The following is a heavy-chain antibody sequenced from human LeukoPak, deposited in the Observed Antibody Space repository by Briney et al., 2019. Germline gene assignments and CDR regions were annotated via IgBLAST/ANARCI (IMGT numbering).Heavy chain of an antibody. D-gene: IGHD3-10*01. J-gene: IGHJ4*02. CDR2: IRYDGSNK. Sequence: GGSLRLSCAASGFTFSSYGMHWVRQAPGKGLEWVAFIRYDGSNKYYADSVKGRFTISRDNSKNTLYLQMNSLRAEDTAVYYCAKDRFSEVNYFDYWGQGTLVTVSS. CDR1: GFTFSSYG. V-gene: IGHV3-30*02. CDR3: AKDRFSEVNYFDY.